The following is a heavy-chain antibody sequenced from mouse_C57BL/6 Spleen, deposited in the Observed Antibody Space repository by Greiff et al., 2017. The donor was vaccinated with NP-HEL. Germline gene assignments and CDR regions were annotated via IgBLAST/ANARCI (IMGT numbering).Heavy chain of an antibody. V-gene: IGHV1-81*01. Sequence: QVHVKQSGAELARPGASVKLSCKASGYTFTSYGISWVKQRTGQGLEWIGEIYPRSGNTYYNEKFKGKATLTADKSSSTAYMELRSLTSEDSAVYFCASYGSSYEGAYWGQGTLVTVSA. CDR3: ASYGSSYEGAY. CDR1: GYTFTSYG. J-gene: IGHJ3*01. CDR2: IYPRSGNT. D-gene: IGHD1-1*01.